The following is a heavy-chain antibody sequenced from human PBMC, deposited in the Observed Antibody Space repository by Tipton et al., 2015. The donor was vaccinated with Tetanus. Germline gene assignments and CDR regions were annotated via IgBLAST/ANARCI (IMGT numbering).Heavy chain of an antibody. CDR3: ARDQARGARGWNYFDS. Sequence: GLVKPSQTLSLTCTVSGGSISSGGYYWSWIRQHPGKGLEWIGDIYYSGSAYYNPCLKSRVTISVDTSKNQFFLRLNSVTAGDTAVYYCARDQARGARGWNYFDSWGQGTLVTVSS. J-gene: IGHJ4*02. D-gene: IGHD6-6*01. CDR1: GGSISSGGYY. V-gene: IGHV4-31*03. CDR2: IYYSGSA.